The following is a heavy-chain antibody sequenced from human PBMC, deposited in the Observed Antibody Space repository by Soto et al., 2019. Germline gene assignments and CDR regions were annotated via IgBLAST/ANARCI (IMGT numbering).Heavy chain of an antibody. V-gene: IGHV1-2*04. Sequence: ASVKVSCKAFGYTFTGYYMHWVRQAPGQGLEWMGWINPNSGGTNYAQKFQGWVTMTRDTSISTAYMELSRLRSDDTAVYYCARYGSETAMAGYDAFDIWGQGTMVTVSS. J-gene: IGHJ3*02. D-gene: IGHD5-18*01. CDR1: GYTFTGYY. CDR2: INPNSGGT. CDR3: ARYGSETAMAGYDAFDI.